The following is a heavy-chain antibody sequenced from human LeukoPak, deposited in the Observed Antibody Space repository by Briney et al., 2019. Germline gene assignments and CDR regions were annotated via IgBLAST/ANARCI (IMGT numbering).Heavy chain of an antibody. CDR1: GYTLTELS. CDR3: ATAGGSGQNYYFDY. D-gene: IGHD3-10*01. CDR2: FDPEDGET. Sequence: VASVKVSCKVSGYTLTELSMHWVRQAPGKGLEWMGGFDPEDGETTYAQKFQGRVTMTEDTSTDTAYMELSSLRSEDTAVYYCATAGGSGQNYYFDYWGQGTLVTVSS. J-gene: IGHJ4*02. V-gene: IGHV1-24*01.